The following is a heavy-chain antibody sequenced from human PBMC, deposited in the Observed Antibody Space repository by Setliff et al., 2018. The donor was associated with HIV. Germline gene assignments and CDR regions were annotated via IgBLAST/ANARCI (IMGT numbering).Heavy chain of an antibody. V-gene: IGHV4-38-2*01. J-gene: IGHJ4*03. CDR1: GYSISSGEF. CDR2: FYQSGNT. Sequence: LSLTCGVSGYSISSGEFWGWIRQPPGKGLEWIGTFYQSGNTYYNPSLKSRVTISIDTSKNEFSLKMTALTAADTAFYYCASPIPVTGTGAPFALWGQGTLVTVSS. CDR3: ASPIPVTGTGAPFAL. D-gene: IGHD6-19*01.